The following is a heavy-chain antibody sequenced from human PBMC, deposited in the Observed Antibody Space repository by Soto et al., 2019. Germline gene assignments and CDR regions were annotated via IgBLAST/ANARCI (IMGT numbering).Heavy chain of an antibody. CDR2: IYWDDDK. Sequence: QITLKESGPTLVKPTQTLTLTCTFSGFSLSTSGVGVGWIRQPPGKALEWLALIYWDDDKRYSPSPKSRLTITKDTSKHQVVLTMTNMDPVDTATYYCAHWAEVVVVAAIGHTGKYYFDYWGQGTLVTVSS. V-gene: IGHV2-5*02. CDR3: AHWAEVVVVAAIGHTGKYYFDY. D-gene: IGHD2-15*01. J-gene: IGHJ4*02. CDR1: GFSLSTSGVG.